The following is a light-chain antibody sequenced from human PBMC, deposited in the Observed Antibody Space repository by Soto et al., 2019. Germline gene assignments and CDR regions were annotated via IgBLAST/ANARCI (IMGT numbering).Light chain of an antibody. CDR2: EDN. J-gene: IGLJ3*02. CDR3: QSYDNNNHWV. Sequence: NFMLTQPHSVSASPGKTVTMSCTRSSGSIDNNYVQWYQQRPGSSPTTVIYEDNQRPSGVPDRFSGSIDSSSNSASLTISGLKTEDEADYYCQSYDNNNHWVFGGGTKVTVL. V-gene: IGLV6-57*01. CDR1: SGSIDNNY.